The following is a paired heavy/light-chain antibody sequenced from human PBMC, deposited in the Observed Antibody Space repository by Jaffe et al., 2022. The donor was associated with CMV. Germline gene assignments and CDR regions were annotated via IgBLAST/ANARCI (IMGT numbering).Heavy chain of an antibody. CDR2: IYYGGST. D-gene: IGHD3-22*01. CDR1: GGSISTNY. Sequence: VQLQESGPGLVKPSETLSLTCTVSGGSISTNYWSWIRQPPGKGLEWIGYIYYGGSTNYNPSLKSRVTISLDTSQNHFSLKLRSVTAADTAMYYCARDPVGEYDSSGRGYLDYWGQGILVTVSS. J-gene: IGHJ4*02. CDR3: ARDPVGEYDSSGRGYLDY. V-gene: IGHV4-59*01.
Light chain of an antibody. V-gene: IGKV3-20*01. CDR2: GTS. J-gene: IGKJ2*01. CDR1: QSVSSNY. CDR3: QQFGRT. Sequence: IVLTQSPGTLSLSPGERATLSCRASQSVSSNYLAWYQQKPGQAPRLLIYGTSSRATGIPDRFSGSGSGTNFILTISRLEPEDFAVYYCQQFGRTFGQGTKLEIK.